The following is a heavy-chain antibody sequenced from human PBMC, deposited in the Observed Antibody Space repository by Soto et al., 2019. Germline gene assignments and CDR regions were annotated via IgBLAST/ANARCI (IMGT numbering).Heavy chain of an antibody. D-gene: IGHD3-10*01. CDR2: IYYLGST. CDR3: ARDGYDGSGSPYPAY. J-gene: IGHJ4*02. CDR1: GGSMSEYF. Sequence: SETLSLTCTVSGGSMSEYFWSWIRRSPGKGLEWIGYIYYLGSTDYNPSLKSRVTISVDTSKRQFSLRLTSVTAADTAVYYCARDGYDGSGSPYPAYWGPGTQVTVSS. V-gene: IGHV4-59*01.